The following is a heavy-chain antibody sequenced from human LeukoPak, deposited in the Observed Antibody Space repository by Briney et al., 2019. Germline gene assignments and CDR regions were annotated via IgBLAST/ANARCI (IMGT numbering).Heavy chain of an antibody. V-gene: IGHV3-66*01. CDR1: GFTVSSNY. CDR2: VYSGGST. CDR3: AGGYGSYSPDY. D-gene: IGHD1-26*01. J-gene: IGHJ4*02. Sequence: GGSLRLSCAASGFTVSSNYMSWVRQAPGKGLEWVSVVYSGGSTYYADSVKGRFTISRDNSKNSLHLQMNSLRAEDTAVYYCAGGYGSYSPDYWGQGTLVTVSS.